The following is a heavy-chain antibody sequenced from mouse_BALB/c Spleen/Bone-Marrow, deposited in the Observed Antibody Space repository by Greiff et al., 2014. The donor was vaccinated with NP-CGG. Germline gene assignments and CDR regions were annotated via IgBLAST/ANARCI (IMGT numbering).Heavy chain of an antibody. CDR1: GYTFTDYY. CDR2: IYPGSGST. CDR3: ANVRWYAMDY. V-gene: IGHV1-84*02. D-gene: IGHD2-3*01. Sequence: QVQLKQSGPELVKPGASVKISCKASGYTFTDYYINWVKQKPGQGLEWIGWIYPGSGSTKYNEKFKGKATLTVDTSSSTAYMQRSSLTYEDTDFYFCANVRWYAMDYWGQGTSVTVSA. J-gene: IGHJ4*01.